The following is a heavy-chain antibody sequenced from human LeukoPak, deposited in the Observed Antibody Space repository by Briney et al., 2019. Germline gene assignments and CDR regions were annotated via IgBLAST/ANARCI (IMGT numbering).Heavy chain of an antibody. CDR3: ARDPGDGYNWFYYYYYYMDV. CDR2: INSDGSST. V-gene: IGHV3-74*01. CDR1: GFTFSSYW. J-gene: IGHJ6*03. Sequence: PGGSLRLSCAASGFTFSSYWMHWVRQAPGKGLVWVSRINSDGSSTSYADSVKGRFTISRDNAKNTLYLQMNSLRAEDTAVYYCARDPGDGYNWFYYYYYYMDVWGKGTTVTISS. D-gene: IGHD5-24*01.